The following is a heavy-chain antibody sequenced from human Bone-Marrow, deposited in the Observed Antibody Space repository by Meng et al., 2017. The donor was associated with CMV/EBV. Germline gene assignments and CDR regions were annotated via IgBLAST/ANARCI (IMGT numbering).Heavy chain of an antibody. D-gene: IGHD1-14*01. CDR1: GGSISSGDYY. Sequence: SETRSLTCTVSGGSISSGDYYWSWIRQPPGKGLEWIGYTYYSGSTYYNPSLKSRVTISVDTSKNQFSLKLSSVTAADPAVYYCARGSEPDFDYWGQGTLVTVSS. J-gene: IGHJ4*02. CDR3: ARGSEPDFDY. V-gene: IGHV4-30-4*08. CDR2: TYYSGST.